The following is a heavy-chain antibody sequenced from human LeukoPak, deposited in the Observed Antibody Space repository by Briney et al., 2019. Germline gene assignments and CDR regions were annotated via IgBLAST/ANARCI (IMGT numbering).Heavy chain of an antibody. CDR2: IYHSGST. CDR3: TRVRQGSQSDY. V-gene: IGHV4-4*02. CDR1: GGSISSSNW. J-gene: IGHJ4*02. Sequence: SETLSRTCAVSGGSISSSNWWSWVRQPPGKELEWIGEIYHSGSTNYNPSLKSRVTISVDKSKNQFSLKLSSVTAADTAVYYCTRVRQGSQSDYWGQGTLVTVSS.